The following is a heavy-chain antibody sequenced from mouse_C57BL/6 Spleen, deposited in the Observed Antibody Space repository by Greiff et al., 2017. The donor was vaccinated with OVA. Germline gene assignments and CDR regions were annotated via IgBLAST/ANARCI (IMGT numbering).Heavy chain of an antibody. CDR1: GFTFSSYG. CDR3: ARHRASITTVVAFDY. D-gene: IGHD1-1*01. CDR2: ISSGGSYT. V-gene: IGHV5-6*01. J-gene: IGHJ2*01. Sequence: EVQVVESGGDLVKPGGSLKLSCAASGFTFSSYGMSWVRQTPDRRLEWVATISSGGSYTYYPDSVKGRFTISRDNAKNTLYLQMSSLKSEDTAMYYCARHRASITTVVAFDYWGQGTTLTVSS.